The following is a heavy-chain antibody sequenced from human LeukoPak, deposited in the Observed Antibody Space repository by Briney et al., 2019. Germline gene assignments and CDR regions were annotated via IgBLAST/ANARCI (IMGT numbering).Heavy chain of an antibody. CDR1: GGSISSYY. J-gene: IGHJ6*03. D-gene: IGHD6-6*01. CDR3: ARVRAARPAYYYYMDV. V-gene: IGHV4-4*07. CDR2: IYTSGSN. Sequence: SETLSLTCTVSGGSISSYYWSWVRQPAGKGLEWIGRIYTSGSNKYNPSLNSRVTMSLDTSNNQFSLKLSSVPAADTAVYYCARVRAARPAYYYYMDVWGKGTTVTVSS.